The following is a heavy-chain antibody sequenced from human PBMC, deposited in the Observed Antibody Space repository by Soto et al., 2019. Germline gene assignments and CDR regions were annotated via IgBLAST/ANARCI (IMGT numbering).Heavy chain of an antibody. CDR1: GFTFINAW. Sequence: GGSLRLSCAASGFTFINAWMSWVRQAPGKGLEWVGRIKSKTDGGTADYAAPVKGRFTISRDDSKNTLHLQMNSLKTEDTAVYYCNTFSSSGLDYWGQGNLVTVSS. V-gene: IGHV3-15*01. J-gene: IGHJ4*02. CDR2: IKSKTDGGTA. D-gene: IGHD6-19*01. CDR3: NTFSSSGLDY.